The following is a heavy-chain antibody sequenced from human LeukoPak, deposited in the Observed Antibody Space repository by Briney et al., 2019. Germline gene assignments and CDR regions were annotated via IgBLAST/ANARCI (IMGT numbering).Heavy chain of an antibody. CDR2: IKTYNGNT. CDR1: GYSFASYG. D-gene: IGHD6-19*01. J-gene: IGHJ3*02. CDR3: ASTSSIAVARGAFDI. V-gene: IGHV1-18*01. Sequence: ASVKVSCKASGYSFASYGIIWVRQAPGHGLEWMGWIKTYNGNTNYAQKFQGRVTLTTDTSTRTAYMELRSLTSDDTAVYYCASTSSIAVARGAFDIWGQGTMVTVSS.